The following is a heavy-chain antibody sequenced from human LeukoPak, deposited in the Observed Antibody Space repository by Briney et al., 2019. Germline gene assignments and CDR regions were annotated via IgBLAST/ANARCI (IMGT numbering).Heavy chain of an antibody. V-gene: IGHV4-34*01. CDR3: ARATASGSGRAYDR. CDR1: GETMIGHY. J-gene: IGHJ5*02. D-gene: IGHD3-10*01. CDR2: IHHSGGT. Sequence: SETLSLTCAVYGETMIGHYWTWIRQPPGKRLEWIGEIHHSGGTNSNPSLKNRVTLSINMSKNQFSLKLNSVTAADTAVYFCARATASGSGRAYDRWAQGNLVPVSS.